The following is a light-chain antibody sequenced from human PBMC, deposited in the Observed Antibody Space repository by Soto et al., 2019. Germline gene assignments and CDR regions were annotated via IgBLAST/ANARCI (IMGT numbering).Light chain of an antibody. CDR2: DIN. V-gene: IGLV2-11*01. CDR1: SSDVGGYNY. J-gene: IGLJ2*01. CDR3: CSYAGTYTHVV. Sequence: QSALTQPRSVSGSPGQSVTISCTGTSSDVGGYNYVSWYQQHPGKAPKLMIYDINERPSGVPDRFSGSKSGNTASLTISGLRAEDEADYYCCSYAGTYTHVVFGGGTKVTVL.